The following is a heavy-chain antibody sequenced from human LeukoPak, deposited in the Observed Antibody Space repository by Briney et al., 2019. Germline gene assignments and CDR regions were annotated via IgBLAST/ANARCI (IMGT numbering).Heavy chain of an antibody. D-gene: IGHD6-6*01. CDR2: IIPIFGTA. Sequence: ASVKVSCKASGGPFSSYAISWVRQAPGQGLEWMERIIPIFGTANYAQKFQGSVTITTDESTTTAYTQLISLTSGDTTVHSCARGVPFDYWGQGTLVTVSS. J-gene: IGHJ4*02. CDR1: GGPFSSYA. V-gene: IGHV1-69*05. CDR3: ARGVPFDY.